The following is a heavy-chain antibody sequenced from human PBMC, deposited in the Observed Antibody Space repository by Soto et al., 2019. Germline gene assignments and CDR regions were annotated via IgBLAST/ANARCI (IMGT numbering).Heavy chain of an antibody. CDR2: INPNSRGT. J-gene: IGHJ5*02. Sequence: ASVTVSCKASGYTFTDYFIHWVRQAPGQGLEWMGWINPNSRGTNNAQKFQCRVTITRDTPNSTAYMELRGLTSDDTAVYYCARFTLKAGNWFDPWGQGTLVTVSS. CDR1: GYTFTDYF. V-gene: IGHV1-2*02. CDR3: ARFTLKAGNWFDP.